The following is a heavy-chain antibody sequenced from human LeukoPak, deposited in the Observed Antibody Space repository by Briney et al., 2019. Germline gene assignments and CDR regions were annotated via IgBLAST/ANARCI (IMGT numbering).Heavy chain of an antibody. V-gene: IGHV3-23*01. J-gene: IGHJ4*02. CDR2: ISGSGGST. CDR3: AKDYRLYRYSYGLYFDY. D-gene: IGHD5-18*01. CDR1: GFTFSNAW. Sequence: GGSLRLSCAASGFTFSNAWMSWVRQAPGKGLEWVSAISGSGGSTYYADSVKGRFTISRDNSKNTLYLQMNSLRAEDTAVYYCAKDYRLYRYSYGLYFDYWGQGTLVTVSS.